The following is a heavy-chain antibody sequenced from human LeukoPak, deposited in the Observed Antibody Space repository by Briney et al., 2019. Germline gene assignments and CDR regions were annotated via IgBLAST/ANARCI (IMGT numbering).Heavy chain of an antibody. D-gene: IGHD3-22*01. CDR3: ARVGDDSN. Sequence: PGRSLRLSCAASGFTFSSYGMHWVRQAPGKGLEWVAFIRYDGSNTFYADSVKGRFTISRDNSKNTLYLQMNSMRGEDTAVYYCARVGDDSNWGQGTPVTVSS. CDR2: IRYDGSNT. CDR1: GFTFSSYG. J-gene: IGHJ4*02. V-gene: IGHV3-30*02.